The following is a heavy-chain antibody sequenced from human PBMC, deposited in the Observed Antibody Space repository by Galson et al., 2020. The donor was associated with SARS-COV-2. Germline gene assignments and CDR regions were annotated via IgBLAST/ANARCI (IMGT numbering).Heavy chain of an antibody. CDR2: IDWDDDK. CDR3: ARIPAAAGVYYGMDV. V-gene: IGHV2-70*11. D-gene: IGHD6-13*01. J-gene: IGHJ6*02. CDR1: GFSLSTSGMC. Sequence: SGPTLVKPTQTLTLTCTFSGFSLSTSGMCVSWIRQPPGKALEWLARIDWDDDKYYSTSLKTRLTISKDTSKNQVVLTMTNMDPVDTATYYCARIPAAAGVYYGMDVWGQGTTVTVSS.